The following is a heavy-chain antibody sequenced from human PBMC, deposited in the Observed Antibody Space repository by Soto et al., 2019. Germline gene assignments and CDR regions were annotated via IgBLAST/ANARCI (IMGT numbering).Heavy chain of an antibody. CDR1: GGTFSSYA. D-gene: IGHD6-13*01. J-gene: IGHJ6*02. Sequence: SVKVSCKASGGTFSSYAISWVRQAPGQGLEWMGGIIPIFGTANYAQKFQGRVTITADKSTSTAYMELSSLRSEVTAVYYCAKAAGHPYGMDVWGQGTTVTVSS. CDR3: AKAAGHPYGMDV. V-gene: IGHV1-69*06. CDR2: IIPIFGTA.